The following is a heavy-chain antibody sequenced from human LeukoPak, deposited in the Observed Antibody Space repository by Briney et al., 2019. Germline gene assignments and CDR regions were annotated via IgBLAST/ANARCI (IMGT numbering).Heavy chain of an antibody. D-gene: IGHD3-22*01. J-gene: IGHJ4*02. CDR3: ARTLYYYDSSGCDY. CDR1: GFTFNTYS. Sequence: GGSLRLSCEDSGFTFNTYSMSWARQAPGKGLEWVTYISSSGSTIYYADSVKGRFTISRDDAKNSLYLQMNSLRAEDTAVYYCARTLYYYDSSGCDYWGQGTLVTVSS. CDR2: ISSSGSTI. V-gene: IGHV3-48*04.